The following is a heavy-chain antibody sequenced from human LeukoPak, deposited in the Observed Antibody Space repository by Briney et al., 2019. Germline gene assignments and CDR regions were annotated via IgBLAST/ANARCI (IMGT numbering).Heavy chain of an antibody. V-gene: IGHV1-2*02. CDR2: INPNSGGT. CDR1: GYTFTGYY. J-gene: IGHJ4*02. D-gene: IGHD5-18*01. Sequence: ASGNVSGKASGYTFTGYYMHWVRQAPGQGFEWMGWINPNSGGTNYAQKFQGRVTMTRGTSISTAYMELSRLRSDDTAVYYCARGDDGYSYGTFDYWGQGTLVTVSS. CDR3: ARGDDGYSYGTFDY.